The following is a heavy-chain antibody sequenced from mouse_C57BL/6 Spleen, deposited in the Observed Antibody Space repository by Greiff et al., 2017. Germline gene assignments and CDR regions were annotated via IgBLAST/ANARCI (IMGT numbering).Heavy chain of an antibody. J-gene: IGHJ4*01. CDR1: GYSITSGYY. CDR3: ARRGDAMDY. CDR2: ISYDGSN. V-gene: IGHV3-6*01. Sequence: VQLKESGPGLVKPSQSLSLTCSVTGYSITSGYYWNWIRQFPGNKLEWMGYISYDGSNNYNPSLKNRISITRDTSKNQFFLKLNSVTTEDTATYYCARRGDAMDYWGQGTSVTVSS.